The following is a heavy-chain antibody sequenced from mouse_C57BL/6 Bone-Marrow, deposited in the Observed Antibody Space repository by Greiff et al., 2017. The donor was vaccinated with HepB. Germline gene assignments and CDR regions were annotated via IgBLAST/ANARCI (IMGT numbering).Heavy chain of an antibody. Sequence: EVLLVESGGGLVKPGGSLKLSCAASGFTFSDYGMHWVRQAPEKGLEWVAYISSGSSTIYYADKLKGRFTISGDNAKNTQFLQMTRLRSEDAVMYCCARPGFAYWDRGTGVTVSA. CDR1: GFTFSDYG. CDR3: ARPGFAY. J-gene: IGHJ3*01. CDR2: ISSGSSTI. V-gene: IGHV5-17*01.